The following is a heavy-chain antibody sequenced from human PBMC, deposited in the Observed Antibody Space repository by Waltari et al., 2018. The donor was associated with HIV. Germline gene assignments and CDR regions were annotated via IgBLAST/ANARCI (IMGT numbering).Heavy chain of an antibody. CDR2: MSDDGSKR. V-gene: IGHV3-30*03. Sequence: QEQVVESGGGVVQPGRSLRLSCAASGFRFNDHGMHWVRQTPGKGLEWVALMSDDGSKRFYAESVRGRFVVSRDNSKKIFYLQMNSLRPDDTVVYFCARDSSRVLWFGESLPTWGQGTLVSVSP. J-gene: IGHJ4*02. CDR3: ARDSSRVLWFGESLPT. D-gene: IGHD3-10*01. CDR1: GFRFNDHG.